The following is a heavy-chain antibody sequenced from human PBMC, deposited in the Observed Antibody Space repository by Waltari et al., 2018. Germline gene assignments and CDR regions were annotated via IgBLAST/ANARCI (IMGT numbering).Heavy chain of an antibody. V-gene: IGHV3-23*01. J-gene: IGHJ4*02. CDR2: ISGSGGST. CDR1: GFTFSSYA. D-gene: IGHD6-13*01. Sequence: SGFTFSSYAMSWVRQAPGKGLEWVSAISGSGGSTYYADSVKGRFTSSRDNSKNTLYLQMNSLRAEDTAVYYCAKIAAAGTNPFDYWGQGTLVTVSS. CDR3: AKIAAAGTNPFDY.